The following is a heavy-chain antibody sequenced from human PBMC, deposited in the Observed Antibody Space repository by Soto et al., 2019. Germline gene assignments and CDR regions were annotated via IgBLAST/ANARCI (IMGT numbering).Heavy chain of an antibody. D-gene: IGHD5-18*01. CDR1: GYTFTSYG. CDR3: ARRGRYSYGPDEY. J-gene: IGHJ4*02. Sequence: QVQLVQSGAEVKKPGASVKVSCKASGYTFTSYGSSWVRQATGQGLEWMGWISTYNGNTNYAQKFQGRVTMTTDTSTSTADMELRSLRSDDTAVYYCARRGRYSYGPDEYWGQGTLVTVSS. V-gene: IGHV1-18*01. CDR2: ISTYNGNT.